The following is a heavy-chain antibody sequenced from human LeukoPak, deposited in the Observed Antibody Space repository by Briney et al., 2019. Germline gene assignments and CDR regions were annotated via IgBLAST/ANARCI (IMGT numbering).Heavy chain of an antibody. CDR3: ARARGGIRPDAFDI. V-gene: IGHV3-30*14. CDR1: GFTFSTYA. Sequence: GGSLRLSCAASGFTFSTYAIHWVRQAPGKGLEWVAVISYDGINKYYADSVKGRFTISRDNSKNTLYLQMNSLRAEDTAVYYCARARGGIRPDAFDIWGQGTMVTVSS. J-gene: IGHJ3*02. CDR2: ISYDGINK. D-gene: IGHD3-10*01.